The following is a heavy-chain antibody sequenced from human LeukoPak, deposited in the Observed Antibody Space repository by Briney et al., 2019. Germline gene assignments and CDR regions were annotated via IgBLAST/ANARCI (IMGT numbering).Heavy chain of an antibody. Sequence: GGSLRLSCAASGFTFSSYGMHWVRQAPGKGPEYVSAISAYRGDTYYASSVRGRFTISRDNSKNTVYLQMGSLRAEDMAVYYCARVSARSRNGYNYGYDYWGQGTLVTVSS. V-gene: IGHV3-64*01. J-gene: IGHJ4*02. CDR1: GFTFSSYG. CDR3: ARVSARSRNGYNYGYDY. D-gene: IGHD5-18*01. CDR2: ISAYRGDT.